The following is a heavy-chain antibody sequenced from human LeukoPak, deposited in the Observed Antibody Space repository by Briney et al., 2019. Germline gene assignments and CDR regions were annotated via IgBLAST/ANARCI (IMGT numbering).Heavy chain of an antibody. Sequence: SETLSLTCTVSGGSISSGGYYWSWIRQPPGKGLEWIGYIYHSGSTYYNPSLKSRVTISVDRSKNQFSLKLSSVTAADTAVYYCARPLWSGSSAFDYWGQGTLVTVSS. CDR1: GGSISSGGYY. CDR2: IYHSGST. J-gene: IGHJ4*02. V-gene: IGHV4-30-2*01. D-gene: IGHD3-3*01. CDR3: ARPLWSGSSAFDY.